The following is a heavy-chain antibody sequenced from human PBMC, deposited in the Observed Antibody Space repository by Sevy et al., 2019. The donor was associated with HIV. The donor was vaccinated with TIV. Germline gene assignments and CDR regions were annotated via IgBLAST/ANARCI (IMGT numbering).Heavy chain of an antibody. V-gene: IGHV4-39*01. Sequence: SETLSLTCTVSGASISSSGYYWGWIRRPPGKGLEWIASIRYSGSTYYNPSLRSRVTISADASKNQFSLKLNSVTAADTAVYYCAGPILTYRSGWSYYDHWGQGTVVTVSS. CDR2: IRYSGST. CDR3: AGPILTYRSGWSYYDH. J-gene: IGHJ4*02. CDR1: GASISSSGYY. D-gene: IGHD6-19*01.